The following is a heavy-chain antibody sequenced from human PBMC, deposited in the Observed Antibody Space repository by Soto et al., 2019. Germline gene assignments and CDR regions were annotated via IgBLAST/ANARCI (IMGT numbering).Heavy chain of an antibody. Sequence: GGSLRLSCAASGFTVSSNYMNWVRQAPGKGLEWVSVIYDTGNTYSADSVKGRFTISRDNSKNTLFLQMNSLRVDDTAVYYCARAAGLRWPLGDAFDVWDQGTMVTVSS. D-gene: IGHD4-17*01. CDR2: IYDTGNT. V-gene: IGHV3-53*01. J-gene: IGHJ3*01. CDR3: ARAAGLRWPLGDAFDV. CDR1: GFTVSSNY.